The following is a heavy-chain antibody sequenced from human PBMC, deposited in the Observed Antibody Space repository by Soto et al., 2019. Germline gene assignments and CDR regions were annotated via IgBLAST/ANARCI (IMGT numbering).Heavy chain of an antibody. D-gene: IGHD3-3*01. CDR1: GFRFSDYS. CDR2: ISSSSVTI. V-gene: IGHV3-48*01. J-gene: IGHJ4*02. CDR3: ARDYNDFWSGHCDY. Sequence: EVHLVESGGRLVQPGGSLRLSCAASGFRFSDYSMNWVRQAPGRGLEWVSYISSSSVTIHYADSVEGRFAISRDNAKNSLYLQMNSRRVEDTAVYYCARDYNDFWSGHCDYWGQGALVTVSS.